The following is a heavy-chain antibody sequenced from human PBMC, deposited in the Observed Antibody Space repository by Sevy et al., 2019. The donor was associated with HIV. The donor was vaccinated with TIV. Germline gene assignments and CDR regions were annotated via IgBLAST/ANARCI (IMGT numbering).Heavy chain of an antibody. D-gene: IGHD3-22*01. J-gene: IGHJ5*02. CDR2: IYPGDSDT. V-gene: IGHV5-51*01. CDR3: ARHGTHYYDSSGYYYVGRDWFDP. CDR1: GYSFTSYW. Sequence: GESLKISCKGSGYSFTSYWIGWVRQMPGKGLEWMGIIYPGDSDTRYSPSFQGQVTISADKSISTAYLQWSSLKASDTAMYYWARHGTHYYDSSGYYYVGRDWFDPWGQGTLVTVSS.